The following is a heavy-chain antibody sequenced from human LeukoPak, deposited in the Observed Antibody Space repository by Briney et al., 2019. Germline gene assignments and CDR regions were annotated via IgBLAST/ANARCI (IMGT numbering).Heavy chain of an antibody. V-gene: IGHV4-39*01. Sequence: SETLSLTCTVSGGSISSYYWGWIRQSPGKGLEWLGSMYNTGITYYNPSLKSRVTISVDTSKNQFSLKLSSVTAADTAVYYCAGHPTSTKTQCSDYWGQGTLVTVSS. CDR1: GGSISSYY. CDR3: AGHPTSTKTQCSDY. CDR2: MYNTGIT. J-gene: IGHJ4*02. D-gene: IGHD6-19*01.